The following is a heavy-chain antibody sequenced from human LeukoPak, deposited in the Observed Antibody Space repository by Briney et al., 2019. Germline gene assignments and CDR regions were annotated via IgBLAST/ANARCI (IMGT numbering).Heavy chain of an antibody. Sequence: GGSLRLSCVASGFSFSTSSMNWVRQAPGKGLEWVSHISRNNIIYYTDSVKGRFTISRDNAKNSLYLQMNSLRDEDTAVYYCANGFVGYCSNTRCSGSDSWGQGTLVTVSS. D-gene: IGHD2-2*01. V-gene: IGHV3-48*02. J-gene: IGHJ4*02. CDR2: ISRNNII. CDR1: GFSFSTSS. CDR3: ANGFVGYCSNTRCSGSDS.